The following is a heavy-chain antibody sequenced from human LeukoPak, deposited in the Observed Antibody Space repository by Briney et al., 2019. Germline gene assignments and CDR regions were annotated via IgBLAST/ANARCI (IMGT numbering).Heavy chain of an antibody. CDR3: ARPRGYCSSTSCAFDI. J-gene: IGHJ3*02. D-gene: IGHD2-2*01. CDR2: IYYSGST. CDR1: GGSISSSSYY. V-gene: IGHV4-39*01. Sequence: SETLSLTCTVSGGSISSSSYYWGWIRQPPGRGLEWIGSIYYSGSTYYNPSLKSRVTISVDTSKNQFSLKLSSVTAADTAVYYCARPRGYCSSTSCAFDIWGQGTMVTVSS.